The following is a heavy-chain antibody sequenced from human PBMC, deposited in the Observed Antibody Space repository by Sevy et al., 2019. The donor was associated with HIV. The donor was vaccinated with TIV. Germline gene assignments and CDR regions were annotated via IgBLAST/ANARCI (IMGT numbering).Heavy chain of an antibody. D-gene: IGHD3-22*01. Sequence: GGSLRLSCAASGFTFSSYAMSWVRQAPGKGLEWVSAISGSGGSTYYADSVKGRFTISRDNSKNTLYLQMNSLRAEDTAVYYCATELGTYYYYSSGYYSDYWGQGTLVTVSS. J-gene: IGHJ4*02. CDR1: GFTFSSYA. V-gene: IGHV3-23*01. CDR3: ATELGTYYYYSSGYYSDY. CDR2: ISGSGGST.